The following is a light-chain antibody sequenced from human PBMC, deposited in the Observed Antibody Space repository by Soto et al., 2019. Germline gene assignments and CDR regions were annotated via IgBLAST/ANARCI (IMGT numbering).Light chain of an antibody. J-gene: IGLJ1*01. CDR2: RDS. Sequence: SYELTQPLSVSVALGQTARITCGGNNIGSKNVHWYQQKPGQAPVLVIYRDSNRPSGIPERFSGSNSGNTATLTISGLQAEDEADYYCSSYTSSSTLVVFGTGTKVTVL. V-gene: IGLV3-9*01. CDR3: SSYTSSSTLVV. CDR1: NIGSKN.